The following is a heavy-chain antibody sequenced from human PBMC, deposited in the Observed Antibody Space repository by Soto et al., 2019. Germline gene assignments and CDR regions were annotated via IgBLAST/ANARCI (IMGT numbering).Heavy chain of an antibody. V-gene: IGHV1-69*01. CDR1: GGTFSSYA. D-gene: IGHD6-13*01. CDR2: IIPIFGTA. CDR3: ARVGAGYSSSWYVGGYYYYYYGMDV. Sequence: QVQLVQSGAEVKKPGSSVKVSCKASGGTFSSYAISWVRQAPGQGLEWMGGIIPIFGTANYAQKFQGRVTMTADESTSTADMGLSSLRCEDTGVYYCARVGAGYSSSWYVGGYYYYYYGMDVWGQGTTVTVSS. J-gene: IGHJ6*02.